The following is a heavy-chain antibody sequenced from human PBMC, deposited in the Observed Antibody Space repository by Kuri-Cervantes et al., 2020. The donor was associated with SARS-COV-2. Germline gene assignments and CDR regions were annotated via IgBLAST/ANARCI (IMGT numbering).Heavy chain of an antibody. CDR1: GYTFISYD. CDR3: AREVRVGGKYFDY. V-gene: IGHV1-2*06. CDR2: INPNSGHT. Sequence: ASVKVSCKASGYTFISYDINWVRQAPGQGLEWMGRINPNSGHTDSAQKFQGRATMTRDTSINTAYMELSSLRSDDTAVYYCAREVRVGGKYFDYWGQGALVTVSS. D-gene: IGHD3-16*01. J-gene: IGHJ4*02.